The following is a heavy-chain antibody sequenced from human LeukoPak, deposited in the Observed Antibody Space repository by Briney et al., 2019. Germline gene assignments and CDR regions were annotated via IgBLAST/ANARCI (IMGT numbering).Heavy chain of an antibody. CDR3: ARAGYYAHGPNWYFDL. D-gene: IGHD2/OR15-2a*01. CDR2: INTSGST. V-gene: IGHV4-4*07. J-gene: IGHJ2*01. Sequence: SETLSLTCTVSGGSISRFYWSWIRQPAGKGLQWIGRINTSGSTNYNPSLKSRVTMSVDTSKNQFSLKMSSVTAADTAVYYCARAGYYAHGPNWYFDLWGRGTLVTVSS. CDR1: GGSISRFY.